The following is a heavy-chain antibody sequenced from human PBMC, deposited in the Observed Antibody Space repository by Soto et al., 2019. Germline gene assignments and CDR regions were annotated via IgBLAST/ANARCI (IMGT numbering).Heavy chain of an antibody. V-gene: IGHV3-9*01. CDR2: ISWNSGSR. Sequence: PGGSLRLSCAASGFTFDDYAMHWVRQAPGKGLEWVSGISWNSGSRGYADSVKGRFTISRDNAKNSLYLQMNSLRTEDTALYYCAKDRIGAAGSFQHWGQGTLVTVS. CDR1: GFTFDDYA. D-gene: IGHD6-13*01. CDR3: AKDRIGAAGSFQH. J-gene: IGHJ1*01.